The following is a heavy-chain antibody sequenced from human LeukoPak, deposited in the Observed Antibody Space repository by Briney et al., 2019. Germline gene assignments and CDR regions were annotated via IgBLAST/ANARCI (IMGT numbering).Heavy chain of an antibody. CDR1: GGSISSYY. J-gene: IGHJ4*02. CDR2: IYYSGST. D-gene: IGHD5-12*01. Sequence: SETLSLTWTVSGGSISSYYWSWIRQPPGKGLEWIGYIYYSGSTNYNPSLKSRVTISVDTSKNQFSLKLSSVTAADTAVYYCARRNQDGYNANWGQGTLVTVSS. CDR3: ARRNQDGYNAN. V-gene: IGHV4-59*08.